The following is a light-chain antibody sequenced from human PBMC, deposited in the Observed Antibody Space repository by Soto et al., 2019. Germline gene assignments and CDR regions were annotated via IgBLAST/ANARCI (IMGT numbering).Light chain of an antibody. CDR3: QQYNSSPIT. J-gene: IGKJ5*01. Sequence: DIQMTQSPSTLSASVGDRVTITCRASQSISSWLAWYQQKPGKAPKLLIYRASSLESGVPSRFSGSESGTEFTLTISSLQPDDFATYYCQQYNSSPITFGQGTRLEIK. CDR2: RAS. V-gene: IGKV1-5*03. CDR1: QSISSW.